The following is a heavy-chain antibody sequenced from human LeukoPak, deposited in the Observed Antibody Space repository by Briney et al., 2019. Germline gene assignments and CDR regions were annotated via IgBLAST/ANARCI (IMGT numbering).Heavy chain of an antibody. J-gene: IGHJ4*02. V-gene: IGHV4-34*01. D-gene: IGHD3-9*01. CDR1: GGSFSGYY. CDR3: AREEIDKGYFDY. CDR2: VNHSGST. Sequence: SSETLSLTCAVYGGSFSGYYWSWIRQPPGKGLERIGEVNHSGSTNYNPSLKSRVTISVDTSKNQFSLKLSSVTAADTAVYYCAREEIDKGYFDYWGQGTLVTVSS.